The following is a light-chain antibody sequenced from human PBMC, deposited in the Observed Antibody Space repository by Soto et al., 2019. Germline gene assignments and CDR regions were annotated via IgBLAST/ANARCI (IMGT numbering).Light chain of an antibody. CDR3: QQRSTWPVT. CDR1: QSVSSY. CDR2: DAS. J-gene: IGKJ1*01. Sequence: EIVLTQSPGTLSLSPGERATLSCRASQSVSSYLAWYQQKPGQAPRLLIYDASTRATGISARFSGSRSGTDFTLTISSLEPEEFAVYYCQQRSTWPVTFGQGTKVEVK. V-gene: IGKV3-11*01.